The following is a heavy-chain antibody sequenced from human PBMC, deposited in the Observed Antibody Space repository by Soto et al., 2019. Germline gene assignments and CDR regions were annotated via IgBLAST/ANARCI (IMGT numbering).Heavy chain of an antibody. CDR3: ARLGAYYQSLDP. Sequence: SETLPLTCFGSGGSVSSTYYYWSWIRKAPGKGLEWIGIIYSTETTTNNPSLNSRVAISIDTSKNQFSLTLRSVTAADTAVYYCARLGAYYQSLDPWGQGILVTVSS. CDR2: IYSTETT. CDR1: GGSVSSTYYY. J-gene: IGHJ5*02. V-gene: IGHV4-39*07. D-gene: IGHD3-22*01.